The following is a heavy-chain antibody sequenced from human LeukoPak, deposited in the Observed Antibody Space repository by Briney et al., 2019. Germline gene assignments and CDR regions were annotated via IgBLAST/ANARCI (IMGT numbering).Heavy chain of an antibody. D-gene: IGHD2-15*01. J-gene: IGHJ4*02. CDR1: GFTFRGYA. CDR3: ARRLDLGSIVVVVAATGCFDY. Sequence: GGSLRLSCAASGFTFRGYAMSWVRQAPGKGLEWVSSISGSGGSTYYAGSVKGRFTISRDNSKNTLYLQMNSLRAEDTAIYYCARRLDLGSIVVVVAATGCFDYWGQGTLVTVSS. V-gene: IGHV3-23*01. CDR2: ISGSGGST.